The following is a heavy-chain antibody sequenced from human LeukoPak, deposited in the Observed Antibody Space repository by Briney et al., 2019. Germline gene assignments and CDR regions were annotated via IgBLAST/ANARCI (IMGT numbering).Heavy chain of an antibody. Sequence: SETLSLTCAVYGRSFSGYYWSWIRQPPGKGLEWIGEINHSGSTNYNPSLKSRVTISVDTSKNQFSLKLSSVTAADTAVYYCARYAYDYVWGSYRNRFDYWGQGTLVTVSS. D-gene: IGHD3-16*02. CDR2: INHSGST. J-gene: IGHJ4*02. CDR1: GRSFSGYY. V-gene: IGHV4-34*01. CDR3: ARYAYDYVWGSYRNRFDY.